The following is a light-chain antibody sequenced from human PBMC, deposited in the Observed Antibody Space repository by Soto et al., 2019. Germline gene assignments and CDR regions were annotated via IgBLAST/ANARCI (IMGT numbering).Light chain of an antibody. J-gene: IGKJ1*01. V-gene: IGKV3-20*01. CDR2: DAS. CDR3: QQYGSSPGT. Sequence: EIVLTQSPATLSLSPGERATLSCWASQSVGRSLAWYQQKPGQAPRLLINDASNRATGIPARFGGSGSGTDFTLTISRLEPEDFAVYYCQQYGSSPGTFGQGTKVEIK. CDR1: QSVGRS.